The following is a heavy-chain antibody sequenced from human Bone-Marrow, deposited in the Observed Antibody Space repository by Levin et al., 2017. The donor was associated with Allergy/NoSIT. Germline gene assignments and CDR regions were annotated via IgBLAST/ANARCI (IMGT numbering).Heavy chain of an antibody. CDR2: SRNKANSYTT. D-gene: IGHD2-2*01. J-gene: IGHJ4*02. V-gene: IGHV3-72*01. Sequence: LSLTCAVSGFTFSDHYMDWVRQAPGKGLEWVGRSRNKANSYTTEYAASVKGRFTISRDDSKKSLYLQMNSLKIEDTAVYYCAREGVVPAAVFDYWGQGTLVTVSS. CDR3: AREGVVPAAVFDY. CDR1: GFTFSDHY.